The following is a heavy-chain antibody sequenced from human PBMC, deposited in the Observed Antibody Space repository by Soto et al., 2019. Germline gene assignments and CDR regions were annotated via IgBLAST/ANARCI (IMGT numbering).Heavy chain of an antibody. CDR2: IDGGSGNT. CDR3: ARDRVVNGLLDY. Sequence: QVQLVQSGAEVKKPGASVKVSCKASGYTFTSYGIHWVRQAPGQGLEWMGGIDGGSGNTKYSPKIQGRVTVTRDPSASTAYKELGSLRSADTAVYYRARDRVVNGLLDYWGQGTLVTVS. V-gene: IGHV1-3*01. J-gene: IGHJ4*02. D-gene: IGHD3-10*01. CDR1: GYTFTSYG.